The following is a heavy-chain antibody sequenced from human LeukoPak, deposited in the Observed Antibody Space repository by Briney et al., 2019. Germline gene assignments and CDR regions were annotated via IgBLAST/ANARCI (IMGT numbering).Heavy chain of an antibody. V-gene: IGHV3-20*04. J-gene: IGHJ4*02. D-gene: IGHD6-13*01. CDR2: INWNGGST. CDR3: ARDGSSWYGGY. Sequence: PGGSLRLSCEASRFTFDDYGMSWVRQAPGKGLEWVSGINWNGGSTGYADSVKGRFTISRDNAKNSLYLQMNSLRAEDTALYYCARDGSSWYGGYWGQGTLVTVSS. CDR1: RFTFDDYG.